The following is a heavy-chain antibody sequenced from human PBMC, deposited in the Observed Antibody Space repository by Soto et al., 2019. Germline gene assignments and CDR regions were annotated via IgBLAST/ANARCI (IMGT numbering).Heavy chain of an antibody. V-gene: IGHV1-69*12. CDR2: ILPIFGTA. J-gene: IGHJ6*01. CDR1: GGTFSSYA. D-gene: IGHD3-16*01. CDR3: ARHLGGNHYYYGMDG. Sequence: QVQLVQSGAEVKKPGSSVKVSCKASGGTFSSYAISWVRQAPGQGLEWMGGILPIFGTADYAQKFHGRVTFTAGDFQSTAYMELSSRIAEDTAVYYCARHLGGNHYYYGMDGWGQWTTVTVSS.